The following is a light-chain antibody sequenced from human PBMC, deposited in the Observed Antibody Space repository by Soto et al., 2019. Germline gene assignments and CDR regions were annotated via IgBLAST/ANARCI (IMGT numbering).Light chain of an antibody. CDR1: SSNIGNNY. J-gene: IGLJ1*01. CDR3: GTWDNSLSAGV. CDR2: DTH. Sequence: QSVLTQPPSVSAAPGQKVTISCSGSSSNIGNNYVSWFQPLPVTAPKLLIYDTHKRPSAIPDRFSGSKSGTSATLAITGLQTGDEADYYCGTWDNSLSAGVFGTGTKVTVL. V-gene: IGLV1-51*01.